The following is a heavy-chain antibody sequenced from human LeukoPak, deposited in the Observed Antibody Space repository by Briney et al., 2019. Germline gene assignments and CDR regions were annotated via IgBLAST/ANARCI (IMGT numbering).Heavy chain of an antibody. V-gene: IGHV4-39*07. CDR3: ARARSGSGWYWFDP. D-gene: IGHD6-19*01. J-gene: IGHJ5*02. CDR2: IYYNGST. Sequence: SETLSLTCSVSGDSISSSSNYYWGWIRQPPGKGLEWIGSIYYNGSTYYNTSLKSRVTIPVDTSKNQFSLKLSSVTAADTAVYYCARARSGSGWYWFDPWGQGTLVIVSS. CDR1: GDSISSSSNYY.